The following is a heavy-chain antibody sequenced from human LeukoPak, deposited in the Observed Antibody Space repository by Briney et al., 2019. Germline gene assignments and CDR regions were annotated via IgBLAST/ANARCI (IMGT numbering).Heavy chain of an antibody. D-gene: IGHD4-23*01. CDR3: ARIIYGGNSEYFYYAMDV. Sequence: KPSETPSPPRTVSGASISSYYWSWIRQPPGEGLEWIGYVYYSGSTNYSPSLESRVTVSVDTSKNQFSLKLNSVTAADTAVYYCARIIYGGNSEYFYYAMDVWGQGTAVTVSS. CDR1: GASISSYY. V-gene: IGHV4-59*01. CDR2: VYYSGST. J-gene: IGHJ6*02.